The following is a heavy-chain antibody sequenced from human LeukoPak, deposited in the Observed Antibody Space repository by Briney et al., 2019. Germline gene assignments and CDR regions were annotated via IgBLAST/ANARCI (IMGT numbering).Heavy chain of an antibody. D-gene: IGHD6-6*01. Sequence: GGSLRLSCAASGFTFSPYSMNWVRQAPGKGLEWVSSISSSSSYIYYAGSVKGRFTISRDNAKNLLYLQMNSLRAEDTAVYYCAREAPRGTSSNPYYFDSWGQGTLVTVSS. CDR1: GFTFSPYS. CDR2: ISSSSSYI. CDR3: AREAPRGTSSNPYYFDS. V-gene: IGHV3-21*06. J-gene: IGHJ4*02.